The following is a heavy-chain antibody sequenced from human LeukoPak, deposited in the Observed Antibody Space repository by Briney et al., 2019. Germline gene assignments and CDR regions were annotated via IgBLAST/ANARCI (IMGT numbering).Heavy chain of an antibody. CDR1: GFGFTSYW. D-gene: IGHD3-3*01. CDR2: IYPGDSDT. CDR3: ARAYYDFWSGYSSNYYYYMDV. J-gene: IGHJ6*03. Sequence: GAPLKISCKGSGFGFTSYWIGWVRQMPGKGLEWIGIIYPGDSDTRYSPSFQGQVTISADNSISTAYLQWSSLKASDTAMYYCARAYYDFWSGYSSNYYYYMDVWGKGTTVTVSS. V-gene: IGHV5-51*01.